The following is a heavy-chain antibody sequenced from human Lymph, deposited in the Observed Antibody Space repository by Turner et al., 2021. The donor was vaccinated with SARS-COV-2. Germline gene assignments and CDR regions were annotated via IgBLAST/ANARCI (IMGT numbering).Heavy chain of an antibody. CDR1: GFTFSSYG. Sequence: QVQLVESGGGVVQPGRSLRFSCAASGFTFSSYGMHWVRQAPGKGLVWVAVISYDGSNKYYAGSVKGRFTISRDNSKNTLYLQMNSLRAEDTAVYYCAKVRSIFGVVIGGMDVWGQGTTVTVSS. D-gene: IGHD3-3*01. CDR3: AKVRSIFGVVIGGMDV. V-gene: IGHV3-30*18. CDR2: ISYDGSNK. J-gene: IGHJ6*02.